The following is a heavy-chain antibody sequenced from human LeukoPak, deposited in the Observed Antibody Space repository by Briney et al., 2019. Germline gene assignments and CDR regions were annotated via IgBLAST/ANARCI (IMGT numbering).Heavy chain of an antibody. CDR3: ATHSSRWYDHDAFDI. D-gene: IGHD6-19*01. Sequence: GASVKVSCKASGFSFTGSVIQWVRQARGQRLEWIGWIVVGSGNTNYAQKFQERVTITRDRSTSTAYMELRSLRSEDTALYYCATHSSRWYDHDAFDIWGQGTMVTVSS. V-gene: IGHV1-58*02. CDR1: GFSFTGSV. CDR2: IVVGSGNT. J-gene: IGHJ3*02.